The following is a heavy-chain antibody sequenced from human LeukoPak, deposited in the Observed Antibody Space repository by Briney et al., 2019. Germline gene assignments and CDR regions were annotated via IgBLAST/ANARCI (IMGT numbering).Heavy chain of an antibody. J-gene: IGHJ3*02. D-gene: IGHD5-18*01. Sequence: GGSLRLSCAASGFNFSSYGMSWVRQAPGKGLEWVSSISGSGGTTYYADSVKGRFTISRDNSKNTLYLQMNSLRADDTAVYSCAKDPPTVMANAFHIWGQGTMVTVS. CDR2: ISGSGGTT. CDR3: AKDPPTVMANAFHI. CDR1: GFNFSSYG. V-gene: IGHV3-23*01.